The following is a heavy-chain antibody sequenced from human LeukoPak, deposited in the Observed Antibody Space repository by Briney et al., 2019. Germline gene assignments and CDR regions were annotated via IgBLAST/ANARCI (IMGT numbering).Heavy chain of an antibody. J-gene: IGHJ3*02. CDR2: IYTSGST. D-gene: IGHD3-10*01. CDR3: ARGVDYYGSGSYYLGTFDI. Sequence: SETLSLTCTVSGGSISSYYWSWIRQPPGKGLEWIGYIYTSGSTNYNPSLKSRVTMSVDTSKNQFSLKLSSVTAADTAVYYCARGVDYYGSGSYYLGTFDIWGQGTMVTVSA. V-gene: IGHV4-4*08. CDR1: GGSISSYY.